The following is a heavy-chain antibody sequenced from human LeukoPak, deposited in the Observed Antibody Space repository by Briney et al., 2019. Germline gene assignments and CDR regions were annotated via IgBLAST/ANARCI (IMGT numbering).Heavy chain of an antibody. CDR1: GGSISSSSYY. Sequence: SETLSLTCTVSGGSISSSSYYWGWIRQPPGKGLEWIGSIYYSGSTYYNPSLKSRVTISVDTSKNQFSLKLSSVTAADTAVYYCARYSSSPRTLYFDYWGQGTLVTVSS. CDR3: ARYSSSPRTLYFDY. V-gene: IGHV4-39*07. CDR2: IYYSGST. D-gene: IGHD6-13*01. J-gene: IGHJ4*02.